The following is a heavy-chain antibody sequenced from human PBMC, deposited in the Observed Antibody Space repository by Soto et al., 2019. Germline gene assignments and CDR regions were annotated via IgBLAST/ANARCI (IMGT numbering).Heavy chain of an antibody. V-gene: IGHV1-46*03. CDR1: GYTFTNYY. CDR2: INPAGGST. D-gene: IGHD3-10*01. J-gene: IGHJ3*02. Sequence: QVQLVQSGAEVKKPGASVRVSCKASGYTFTNYYFHWVRQAPGQGLEWMGMINPAGGSTTYAQKFQGRVAMTKDTSTSTVYMELSSLRSEDTAVYFCTRPLWSGELSAGDAFDIWGQGTMVTVSS. CDR3: TRPLWSGELSAGDAFDI.